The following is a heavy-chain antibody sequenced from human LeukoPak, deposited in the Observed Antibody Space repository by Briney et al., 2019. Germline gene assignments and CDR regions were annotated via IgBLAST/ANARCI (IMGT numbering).Heavy chain of an antibody. D-gene: IGHD4-17*01. CDR2: INTNTGNP. V-gene: IGHV7-4-1*02. J-gene: IGHJ5*02. CDR3: ASTVTTFDWFDP. Sequence: GASVKVSCKASDSTLPSYPLYWVGQPPGQGLGWMGWINTNTGNPTYAQGFTGRFVFSLDTSVGTAYLQISSLKAEDTAVYYCASTVTTFDWFDPWGQGTLVTVSS. CDR1: DSTLPSYP.